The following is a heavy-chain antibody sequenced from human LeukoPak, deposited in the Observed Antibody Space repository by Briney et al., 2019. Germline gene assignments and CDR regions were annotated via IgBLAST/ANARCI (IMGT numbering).Heavy chain of an antibody. J-gene: IGHJ4*02. Sequence: GGSLRLSCAASGFTFRSYGMNWVRQAPGKGLEWVSYISSSSSTIYYADSVKGRFTISRDNAKNSLYLQMNSLRAEDTAVYYCARGDFWSGYYYCGYWGQGTLVTVSS. D-gene: IGHD3-3*01. V-gene: IGHV3-48*04. CDR3: ARGDFWSGYYYCGY. CDR1: GFTFRSYG. CDR2: ISSSSSTI.